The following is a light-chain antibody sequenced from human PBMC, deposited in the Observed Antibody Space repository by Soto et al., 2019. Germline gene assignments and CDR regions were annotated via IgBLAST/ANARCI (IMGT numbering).Light chain of an antibody. J-gene: IGKJ4*01. CDR3: RQENSFSLT. Sequence: DIQMTQSPSSVSASVGDRVTITCRASQGISSWLVWYQQQTGKDPKRLLYSASSLQSGVPSRFIGSGSGTAFNLTISSLQPEDFVTDYCRQENSFSLTFGGGTKVEIK. V-gene: IGKV1D-12*01. CDR2: SAS. CDR1: QGISSW.